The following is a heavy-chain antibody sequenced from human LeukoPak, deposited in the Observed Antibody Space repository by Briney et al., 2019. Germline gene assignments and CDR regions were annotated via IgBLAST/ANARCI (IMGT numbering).Heavy chain of an antibody. V-gene: IGHV1-18*01. CDR3: ARLGLRGLCSSTICDVGQKPLDF. Sequence: ASVTVSCKAAGYIFDSHGITWVRQAPGQGLEWMGWISANNGYTNYAQKFQGRVTMTTDTSTSTVYMELRSLKSDDAAVYYCARLGLRGLCSSTICDVGQKPLDFWGQGTLVTVSS. D-gene: IGHD2-2*01. CDR2: ISANNGYT. J-gene: IGHJ4*02. CDR1: GYIFDSHG.